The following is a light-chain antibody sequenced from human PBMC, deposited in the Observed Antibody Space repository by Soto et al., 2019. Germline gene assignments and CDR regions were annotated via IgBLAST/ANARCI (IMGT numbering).Light chain of an antibody. CDR1: QSVSSTY. CDR2: GAS. Sequence: ENVLTQSPGSLSLSPGERAPLSCRASQSVSSTYLAWYQQKPGQPPRLLIYGASSRATGIPDRFSGSGSGTDFTLTISRLEPEDFAVYYCHQYDTFGGGTKVDIK. J-gene: IGKJ4*01. V-gene: IGKV3-20*01. CDR3: HQYDT.